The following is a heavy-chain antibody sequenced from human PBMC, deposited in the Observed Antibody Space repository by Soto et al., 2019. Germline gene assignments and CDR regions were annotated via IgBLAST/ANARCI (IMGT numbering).Heavy chain of an antibody. CDR3: AKNGQWLATPPEA. J-gene: IGHJ4*02. CDR2: ISHDGVTK. Sequence: GGSLRLSSAASGSSFPKYPMHWVRQTPGKGLEWVAVISHDGVTKNSADSVKGRFSISRDNSRNTLYLEMNDLRAADTATYYCAKNGQWLATPPEAWGQGTLVTVSS. D-gene: IGHD6-19*01. V-gene: IGHV3-30-3*02. CDR1: GSSFPKYP.